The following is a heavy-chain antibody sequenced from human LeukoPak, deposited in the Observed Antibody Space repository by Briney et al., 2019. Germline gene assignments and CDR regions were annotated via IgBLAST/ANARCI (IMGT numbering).Heavy chain of an antibody. Sequence: SETLSLTCTVSGGSITSYYWTWIRQPPGKGLEWIGYMYYSGSANYNPSLKSRVTISVDTSTNQFALKLTSVTAVDTAAYYCARGSGRYYYYGMGVWGQGTAVTVSS. J-gene: IGHJ6*02. D-gene: IGHD6-25*01. CDR2: MYYSGSA. CDR1: GGSITSYY. CDR3: ARGSGRYYYYGMGV. V-gene: IGHV4-59*01.